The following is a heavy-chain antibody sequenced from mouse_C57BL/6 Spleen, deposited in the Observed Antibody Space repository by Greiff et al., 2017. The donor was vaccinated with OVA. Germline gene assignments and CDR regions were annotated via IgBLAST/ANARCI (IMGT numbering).Heavy chain of an antibody. V-gene: IGHV1-80*01. CDR1: GYAFSSYW. Sequence: QVQLQPSWAELVKPGASVKISCKASGYAFSSYWMNWVKQRPGKGLEWIGQIYPGDGDTNYNGKFKGKATLTADKSSSTAYMQLSSLTSEDSAVYFCARGGATGDFDYWGQGTTLTVSS. D-gene: IGHD1-1*02. CDR3: ARGGATGDFDY. J-gene: IGHJ2*01. CDR2: IYPGDGDT.